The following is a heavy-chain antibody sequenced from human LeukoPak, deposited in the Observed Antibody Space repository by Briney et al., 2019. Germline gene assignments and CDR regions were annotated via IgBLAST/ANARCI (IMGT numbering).Heavy chain of an antibody. Sequence: ASVKVSCKASGYTFTDYYVHWVRQAPGQGLEWMERINPKSGGTNYAQKFQGRVTMTRDTSISTAYMELSRLRSDDTAMYYCANSNYYGSGISDYWGQGTLVTVSS. J-gene: IGHJ4*02. CDR2: INPKSGGT. CDR1: GYTFTDYY. CDR3: ANSNYYGSGISDY. D-gene: IGHD3-10*01. V-gene: IGHV1-2*06.